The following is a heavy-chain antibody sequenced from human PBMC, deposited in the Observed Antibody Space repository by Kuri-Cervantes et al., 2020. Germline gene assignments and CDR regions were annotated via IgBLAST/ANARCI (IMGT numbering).Heavy chain of an antibody. J-gene: IGHJ4*02. CDR3: ARAASAGHVDY. Sequence: GESLKISCAASGFTFSSYWMSWVRQAPGKGLEWVSLIYSGGPTYYADSVRGRFTISRDNSKNTLFLQMNSLRAEDTAVYYCARAASAGHVDYWGQGTLVTVSS. CDR1: GFTFSSYW. CDR2: IYSGGPT. V-gene: IGHV3-53*01. D-gene: IGHD4/OR15-4a*01.